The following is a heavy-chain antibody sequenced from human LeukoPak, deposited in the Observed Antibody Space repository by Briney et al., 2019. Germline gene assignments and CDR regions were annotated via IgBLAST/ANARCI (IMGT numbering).Heavy chain of an antibody. Sequence: SETLSLTCTVSGGSISSSSYYWGWIRQPPGKGLEWIGSIYYSGSTYYNPSLKSRVTISVDTSKNQFSLKLSSVTAADTAVYYCARGDDYGDPVITWGQGTLVTVSS. CDR3: ARGDDYGDPVIT. CDR1: GGSISSSSYY. CDR2: IYYSGST. J-gene: IGHJ5*02. D-gene: IGHD4-17*01. V-gene: IGHV4-39*01.